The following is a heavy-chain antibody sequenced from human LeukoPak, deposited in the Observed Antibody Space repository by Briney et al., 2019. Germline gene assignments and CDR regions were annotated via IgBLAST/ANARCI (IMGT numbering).Heavy chain of an antibody. J-gene: IGHJ5*02. CDR1: GGSISSYY. CDR3: ARGDDFWRGGLDP. V-gene: IGHV4-59*01. D-gene: IGHD3-3*01. CDR2: IYYSGST. Sequence: SETLSVTCTVSGGSISSYYWTWIRQPPGKGLEWIGYIYYSGSTNYNPSLKSRVTISVDTSKNQFSLKLSSVTAADTAVYYCARGDDFWRGGLDPWGQGTLVTVSS.